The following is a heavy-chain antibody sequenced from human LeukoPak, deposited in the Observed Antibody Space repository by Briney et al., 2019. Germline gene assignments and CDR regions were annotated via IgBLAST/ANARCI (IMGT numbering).Heavy chain of an antibody. Sequence: GGSLRLSCTASGLTFSTSGLNWVRQAPGKGLEWVASIGPTGSDRYHADSIKGRFTISRDNANNFLYLQMNSLRAEDTAVYYCATETNGRHYDYWGQGTLLTVSS. CDR3: ATETNGRHYDY. D-gene: IGHD1-14*01. CDR2: IGPTGSDR. V-gene: IGHV3-21*06. CDR1: GLTFSTSG. J-gene: IGHJ4*02.